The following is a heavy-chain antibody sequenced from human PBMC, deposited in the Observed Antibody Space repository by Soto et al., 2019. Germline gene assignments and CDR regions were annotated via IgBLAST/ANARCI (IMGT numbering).Heavy chain of an antibody. CDR2: INPNSGGT. CDR1: GYTFTGYY. Sequence: ASVKVSCKASGYTFTGYYVHWVRQAPGQGLEWMGWINPNSGGTNYAQKFQGRVTMTRDTSISTAYMELSRLRSDDTAVYYCARDIDDRGHYDFWSGSPPGMDVWGQGTTVTVSS. J-gene: IGHJ6*02. V-gene: IGHV1-2*02. D-gene: IGHD3-3*01. CDR3: ARDIDDRGHYDFWSGSPPGMDV.